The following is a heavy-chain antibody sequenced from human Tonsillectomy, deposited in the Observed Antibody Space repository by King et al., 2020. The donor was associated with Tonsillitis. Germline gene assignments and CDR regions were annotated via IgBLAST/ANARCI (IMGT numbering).Heavy chain of an antibody. D-gene: IGHD1-26*01. J-gene: IGHJ4*02. CDR1: WFSLSTSGVG. CDR2: LYWYDDK. Sequence: TLKESGPTLVKPTQTLTLTCTFSWFSLSTSGVGVGWVRQPPGKALEWLALLYWYDDKRYSPSLKSRITITKDTAKNQVVLTMTNMDPVDTATYYCAHSSNVDSGSYYGEYCGQGTLVTVSP. V-gene: IGHV2-5*01. CDR3: AHSSNVDSGSYYGEY.